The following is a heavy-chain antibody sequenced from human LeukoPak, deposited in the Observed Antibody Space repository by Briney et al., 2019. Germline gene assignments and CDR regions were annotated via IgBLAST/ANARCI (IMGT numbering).Heavy chain of an antibody. Sequence: GGSLRLSCAASGFTFSSYGMHWVRQAPGKGLEWVAVISYDGSNKYYADSVKGRFTISRDNSKNTLYLQMNSLRAEDTAVYYCAKDHTYSSGLYNWFDPWGQGTLVTVSS. CDR2: ISYDGSNK. CDR1: GFTFSSYG. D-gene: IGHD6-19*01. CDR3: AKDHTYSSGLYNWFDP. J-gene: IGHJ5*02. V-gene: IGHV3-30*18.